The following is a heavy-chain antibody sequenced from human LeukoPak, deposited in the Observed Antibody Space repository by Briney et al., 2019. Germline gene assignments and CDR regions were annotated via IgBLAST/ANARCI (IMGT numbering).Heavy chain of an antibody. J-gene: IGHJ4*02. V-gene: IGHV3-64D*06. Sequence: PGGSLRLSCSASGFTFSSYAMHWVRQAPGKGLEFVSGISSNRGSTYYTDPVKGRLTISRDNSKNTAYLQMSSLRPEDTAVYFCVKRLNNYFDYWGQGTLVTVSS. CDR3: VKRLNNYFDY. CDR1: GFTFSSYA. CDR2: ISSNRGST. D-gene: IGHD4/OR15-4a*01.